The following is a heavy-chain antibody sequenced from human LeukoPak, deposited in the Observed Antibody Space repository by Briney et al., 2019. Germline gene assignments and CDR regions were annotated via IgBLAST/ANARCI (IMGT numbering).Heavy chain of an antibody. CDR2: ISYDGSNK. V-gene: IGHV3-30-3*02. Sequence: PGGSLRLSCAASGFTFSSYAMHWVRQAPGKGLEWVAVISYDGSNKYYADSVKGRFTISRDNSKNTLYLQMNSLRAEDTAVYYCAKRSTSSWSPQYNWFDPWGQGTLVTVSS. CDR1: GFTFSSYA. J-gene: IGHJ5*02. CDR3: AKRSTSSWSPQYNWFDP. D-gene: IGHD6-13*01.